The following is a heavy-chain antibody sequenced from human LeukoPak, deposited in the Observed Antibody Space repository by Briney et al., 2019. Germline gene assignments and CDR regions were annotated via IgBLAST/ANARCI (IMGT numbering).Heavy chain of an antibody. D-gene: IGHD6-25*01. Sequence: SETLSLTCTVSGGSISSSSYYWGWIRQPPGKGLEWIGSIYYSGSTYYNPSLKSRVTISVDTSKNQFSLKLSSVTAADTAVYYCARGSGEDNWFDPWGQGTLVTVSS. CDR2: IYYSGST. V-gene: IGHV4-39*07. CDR1: GGSISSSSYY. CDR3: ARGSGEDNWFDP. J-gene: IGHJ5*02.